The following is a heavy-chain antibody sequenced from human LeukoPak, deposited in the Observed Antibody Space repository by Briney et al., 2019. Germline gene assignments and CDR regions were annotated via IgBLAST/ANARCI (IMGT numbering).Heavy chain of an antibody. Sequence: ASVKVSCKASGYTFTSYYMHWVRQAPGQGLEWMGIINPSGDSTSYAQKFQGRVTMTRDMSTSTVYMEPSSLRSEDTAVYYCARTTNPYDSSGYYSDYWGQGTLVTVSS. CDR3: ARTTNPYDSSGYYSDY. V-gene: IGHV1-46*01. D-gene: IGHD3-22*01. CDR1: GYTFTSYY. J-gene: IGHJ4*02. CDR2: INPSGDST.